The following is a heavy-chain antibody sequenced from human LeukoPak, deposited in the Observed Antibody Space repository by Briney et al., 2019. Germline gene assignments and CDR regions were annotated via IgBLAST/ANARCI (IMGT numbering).Heavy chain of an antibody. J-gene: IGHJ4*02. V-gene: IGHV4-34*01. CDR2: INHSGST. CDR3: ARGWRLTDYLY. Sequence: SETLSLTCAVYGGSFSGYYWSWIRQPPGKGLEWIGEINHSGSTNYNPSLKSRVTISVDTPKNQFSLKLSSVTAADTAVYYCARGWRLTDYLYWGQGTLVTVSS. D-gene: IGHD4-11*01. CDR1: GGSFSGYY.